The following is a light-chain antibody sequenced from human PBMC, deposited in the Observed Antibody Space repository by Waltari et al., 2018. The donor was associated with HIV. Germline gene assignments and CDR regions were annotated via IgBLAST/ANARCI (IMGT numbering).Light chain of an antibody. CDR3: LQDFEYPWT. J-gene: IGKJ1*01. CDR1: QGIRND. CDR2: AST. Sequence: AVQLTPSPSSVSGSLGGRVTISCRASQGIRNDLSWFQMKPGGAPKLLIYASTILQTGVPPRFSGSASGTDFTLTISNLQSEDFATYFCLQDFEYPWTFGQGTTVE. V-gene: IGKV1-6*02.